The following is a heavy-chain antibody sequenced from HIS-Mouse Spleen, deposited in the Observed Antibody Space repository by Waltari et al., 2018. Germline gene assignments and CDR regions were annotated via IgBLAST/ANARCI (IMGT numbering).Heavy chain of an antibody. V-gene: IGHV3-30*18. Sequence: QVQLVESGGGVVQPGRSLRLSCAASGFTFSSYGMHWVRQAPGKGVEWGAVISYDGRNKYYADSVKGRFTISRDNSKNTLYLQMNSLRAEDTAVYYCAKDKHHAFDYWGQGTLVTVSS. J-gene: IGHJ4*02. CDR2: ISYDGRNK. CDR3: AKDKHHAFDY. CDR1: GFTFSSYG.